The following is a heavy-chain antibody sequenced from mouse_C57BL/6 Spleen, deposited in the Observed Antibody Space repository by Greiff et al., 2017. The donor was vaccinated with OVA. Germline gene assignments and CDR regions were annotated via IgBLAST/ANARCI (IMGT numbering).Heavy chain of an antibody. J-gene: IGHJ4*01. V-gene: IGHV7-3*01. D-gene: IGHD2-2*01. CDR3: ARCGYDEFYAMDY. Sequence: EVKLMESGGGLVQPGGSLSLSCAASGFTFTDYYMSWVRQPPGKALEWLGFIRNKANGYTTEYSASVKGRFTISRDNSQSILYLQMNALRAEDSATYYFARCGYDEFYAMDYWGQGTSVTVSS. CDR2: IRNKANGYTT. CDR1: GFTFTDYY.